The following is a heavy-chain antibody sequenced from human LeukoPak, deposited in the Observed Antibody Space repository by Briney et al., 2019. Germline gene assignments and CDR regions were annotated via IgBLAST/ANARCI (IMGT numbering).Heavy chain of an antibody. J-gene: IGHJ5*02. D-gene: IGHD6-13*01. Sequence: SETLSLTCSVSGGSISSYYWSWIRQPPGKGVEWIGYIYYSGSTNYNPSLKGRVTISVDTSKNQFSLKLSSVTAADTAVYYCAIGEQQLFSWGQGTLVTVSS. V-gene: IGHV4-59*01. CDR3: AIGEQQLFS. CDR2: IYYSGST. CDR1: GGSISSYY.